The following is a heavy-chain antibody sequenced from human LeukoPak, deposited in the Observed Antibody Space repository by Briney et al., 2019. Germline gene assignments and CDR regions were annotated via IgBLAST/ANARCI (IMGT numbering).Heavy chain of an antibody. CDR2: IYTSGST. Sequence: PSETLSLTCTVSGGSISSYYWSWIRQPAGKGLEWIGRIYTSGSTNYNPSLKSRVTMSVDMSKNQFSLNLNSVTAADTAVYYCARDAYGGNSWGWFDPWGQGTLVTVSA. CDR3: ARDAYGGNSWGWFDP. CDR1: GGSISSYY. D-gene: IGHD4-23*01. V-gene: IGHV4-4*07. J-gene: IGHJ5*02.